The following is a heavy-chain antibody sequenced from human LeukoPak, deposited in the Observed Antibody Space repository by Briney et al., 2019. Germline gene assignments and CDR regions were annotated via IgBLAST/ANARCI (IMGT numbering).Heavy chain of an antibody. CDR3: TSELVYGSGSYDHDY. J-gene: IGHJ4*02. CDR2: IRSKAYGGTT. CDR1: GFTFSNYA. V-gene: IGHV3-49*04. Sequence: GGSLRLSCAASGFTFSNYAMNWVRQAPGKGLEWVGFIRSKAYGGTTEYAASVKGRFTISRDDSKSIAYLQMNSLKTEDTAVYYCTSELVYGSGSYDHDYWGQGTLVTVSS. D-gene: IGHD3-10*01.